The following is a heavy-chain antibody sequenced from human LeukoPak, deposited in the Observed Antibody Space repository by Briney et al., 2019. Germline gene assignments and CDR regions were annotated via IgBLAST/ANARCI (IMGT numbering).Heavy chain of an antibody. D-gene: IGHD3-22*01. CDR1: GFTFDDYA. CDR2: ISWNSGSI. J-gene: IGHJ6*02. V-gene: IGHV3-9*01. Sequence: GGSLRLSCAASGFTFDDYAMHWVRQAPGKGLEWVSGISWNSGSIGYADSVKGRFTISRDNAKNSLYLQMNSLRAEDTALYYCAKVGSEYYYDSSGPYRMDVWGQGTTVTVSS. CDR3: AKVGSEYYYDSSGPYRMDV.